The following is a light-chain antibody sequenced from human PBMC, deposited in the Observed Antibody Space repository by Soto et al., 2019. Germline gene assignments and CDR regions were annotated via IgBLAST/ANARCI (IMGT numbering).Light chain of an antibody. CDR3: MQALQTPLT. CDR1: QSLLDGNGHNN. V-gene: IGKV2-28*01. Sequence: DVVMNQSPLSLAVTPGEPASISCRSSQSLLDGNGHNNLDWYIQMPGQSPHLLIYLASNRASGVPDRFSGSGSGTDFTLKISRVEAEDVGVYQCMQALQTPLTFGQGTRLEIK. J-gene: IGKJ5*01. CDR2: LAS.